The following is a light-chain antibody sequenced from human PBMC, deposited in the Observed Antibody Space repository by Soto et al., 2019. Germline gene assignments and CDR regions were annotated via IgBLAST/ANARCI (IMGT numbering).Light chain of an antibody. CDR1: SSNIGSNY. V-gene: IGLV1-47*02. CDR2: SNN. CDR3: AAWDDSLSGPRYV. J-gene: IGLJ1*01. Sequence: QSVLTQPPSASGTPGQRVTISCSGSSSNIGSNYVYWYQQLPGTAPKLLIYSNNQRPSGVPDRFSGSKSGASASLAISGLRSEDEADYYCAAWDDSLSGPRYVFGTGNKVTVL.